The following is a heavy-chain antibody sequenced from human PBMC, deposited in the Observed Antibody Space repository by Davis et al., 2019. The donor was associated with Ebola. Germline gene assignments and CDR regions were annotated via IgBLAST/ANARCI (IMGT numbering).Heavy chain of an antibody. CDR1: GFTFSSYS. CDR2: IYYSGST. V-gene: IGHV4-31*02. D-gene: IGHD3-10*01. CDR3: AREALGVYYYYMDV. J-gene: IGHJ6*03. Sequence: LRLSCAASGFTFSSYSMNWVRQAPGKGLEWIGYIYYSGSTYYNPSLKSRVTISVDTSKNQFSLKLSSVTAADTAVYYCAREALGVYYYYMDVWGKGTTVTVSS.